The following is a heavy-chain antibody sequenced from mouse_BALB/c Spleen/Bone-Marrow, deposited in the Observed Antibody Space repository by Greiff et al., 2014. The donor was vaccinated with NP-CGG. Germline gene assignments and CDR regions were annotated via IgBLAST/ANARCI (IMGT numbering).Heavy chain of an antibody. J-gene: IGHJ3*01. V-gene: IGHV1S135*01. D-gene: IGHD2-1*01. CDR1: GYAFTSYN. CDR2: IDPYNGDT. CDR3: ASCGNYEAWFAY. Sequence: EVQLQQSGPELVKPGASVKVSCKASGYAFTSYNIYWVKQSHGKSLEWIGYIDPYNGDTNYNQKFKVKATLTVDKSSSTAYMHLNSLTSEDSAVYYCASCGNYEAWFAYWGQGTLATVSA.